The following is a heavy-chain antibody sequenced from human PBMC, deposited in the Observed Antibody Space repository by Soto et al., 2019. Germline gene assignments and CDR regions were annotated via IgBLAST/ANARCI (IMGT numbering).Heavy chain of an antibody. D-gene: IGHD1-7*01. CDR3: ARGEGTGTTFDY. Sequence: VQLQESGPGLVKPSETLSLTCTVSGGSISSYYWSWIRQPPGKGLEWIGYIYYSGSTNYNPSLKSRVTISVDTSKNQFSLKLSSVTAADTAVYYCARGEGTGTTFDYWGQGTLVTVSS. J-gene: IGHJ4*02. CDR1: GGSISSYY. V-gene: IGHV4-59*01. CDR2: IYYSGST.